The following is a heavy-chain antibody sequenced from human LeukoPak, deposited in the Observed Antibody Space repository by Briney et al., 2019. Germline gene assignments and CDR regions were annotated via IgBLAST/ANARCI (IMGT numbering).Heavy chain of an antibody. Sequence: SVTVSCKASGGTFSSYAISWVRQAPGPGLEWMGGIIPIFGTANYAQKFQGRVTITADESTSTAYMELSSLRSEDTAVYYCARSKGIAVADFDYWGQGTLVTVSS. V-gene: IGHV1-69*13. J-gene: IGHJ4*02. D-gene: IGHD6-19*01. CDR3: ARSKGIAVADFDY. CDR1: GGTFSSYA. CDR2: IIPIFGTA.